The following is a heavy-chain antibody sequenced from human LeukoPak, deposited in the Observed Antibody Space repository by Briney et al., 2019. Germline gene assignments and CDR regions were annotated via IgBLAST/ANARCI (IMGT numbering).Heavy chain of an antibody. CDR1: GGTFSSYA. V-gene: IGHV1-69*01. Sequence: GASVKVSCKASGGTFSSYAISWVRQAPGQGLEWMGGIIPIFGTANYAQKFQGRVTITADESTSTAYMELSSLRSDDTAVYYCARVWGNSSTWKFDHWGQGTLVTVSS. J-gene: IGHJ4*02. CDR3: ARVWGNSSTWKFDH. D-gene: IGHD6-13*01. CDR2: IIPIFGTA.